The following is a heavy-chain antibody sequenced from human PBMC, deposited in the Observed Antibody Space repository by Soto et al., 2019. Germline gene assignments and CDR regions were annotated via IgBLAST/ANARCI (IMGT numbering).Heavy chain of an antibody. J-gene: IGHJ5*02. CDR1: GGSISSGGYY. D-gene: IGHD2-2*01. CDR3: ARGDIVVVPAAQYNWFDP. Sequence: QVQLQESGPGLVKPSQTLSLTCTVSGGSISSGGYYWSWIRQHPGKGLEWIGYIYYSGSTYYNPSLKSRVTISVDTSKNQFSLKLSSVTAADTAVYYCARGDIVVVPAAQYNWFDPWGQGTLVTVSS. CDR2: IYYSGST. V-gene: IGHV4-31*03.